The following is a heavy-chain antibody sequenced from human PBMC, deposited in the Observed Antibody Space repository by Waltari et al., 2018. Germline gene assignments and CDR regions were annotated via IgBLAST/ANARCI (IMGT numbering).Heavy chain of an antibody. J-gene: IGHJ5*01. D-gene: IGHD1-1*01. V-gene: IGHV1-69*12. CDR1: GDTFGRFA. Sequence: QVHLVQSGAEVQKPGSSVKVSCKASGDTFGRFAIAWVRQAPGQGLEWMGGLIPIFGTPNYAQEFQGRLTITADESANTVYMELGSLRPDDTAVYFCSRRQIGGPLDPWGQGTLVTVSS. CDR2: LIPIFGTP. CDR3: SRRQIGGPLDP.